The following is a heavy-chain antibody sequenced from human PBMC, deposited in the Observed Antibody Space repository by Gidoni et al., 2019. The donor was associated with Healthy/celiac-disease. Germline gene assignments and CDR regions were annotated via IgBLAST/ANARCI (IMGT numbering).Heavy chain of an antibody. D-gene: IGHD1-26*01. CDR2: IYYSGST. J-gene: IGHJ4*02. V-gene: IGHV4-39*01. CDR3: ARHESWGSYSCFDY. CDR1: GGSISSSSYY. Sequence: QLQLQESGPGLVKPSETLSLTCNVSGGSISSSSYYWGWIRQPPGKGLEWIGSIYYSGSTYYNPSLKSRVTISVDTSKNQFSLKLSSVTAADTAVYYCARHESWGSYSCFDYWGQGTLVTVSS.